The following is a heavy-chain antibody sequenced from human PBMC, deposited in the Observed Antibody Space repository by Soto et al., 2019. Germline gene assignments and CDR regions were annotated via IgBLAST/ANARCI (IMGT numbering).Heavy chain of an antibody. J-gene: IGHJ6*02. CDR3: AKDHQLLSVWCGYYGMDV. Sequence: SLRLSCAASGFTFDDYAMHWVRQAPGKGLEWVSGISWNSGSIGYADSVKGRFTISRDNAKNSLYLQMNSLRAEDTALYYCAKDHQLLSVWCGYYGMDVWGQGTTVTVSS. V-gene: IGHV3-9*01. CDR1: GFTFDDYA. D-gene: IGHD3-10*01. CDR2: ISWNSGSI.